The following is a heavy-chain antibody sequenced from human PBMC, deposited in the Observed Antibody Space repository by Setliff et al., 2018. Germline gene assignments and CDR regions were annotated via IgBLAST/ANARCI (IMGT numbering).Heavy chain of an antibody. J-gene: IGHJ4*02. CDR1: GFTFSSYW. Sequence: PSETLSLSCAASGFTFSSYWMSWVRQAPGKGLEWVANIKRDGREIYYVDSVKGRFTISRDNAKNSLYLQMNSLRAEDTAVYYCASGHRYGYLFEYWGQGTLVTVSS. V-gene: IGHV3-7*03. CDR3: ASGHRYGYLFEY. D-gene: IGHD5-18*01. CDR2: IKRDGREI.